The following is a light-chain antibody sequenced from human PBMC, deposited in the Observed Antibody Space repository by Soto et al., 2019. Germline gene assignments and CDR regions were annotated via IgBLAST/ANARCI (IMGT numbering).Light chain of an antibody. CDR3: AAWDDSLNARYA. Sequence: QSVLTQPPSASGTPGQRVTISCSGSSSNIGSNTVNWYQQLPGTAPKLLIYSNNQRPSGVPDRFSGSKSGTSASLAISGLQSEDDADYYRAAWDDSLNARYAFGTGTKVTV. V-gene: IGLV1-44*01. CDR2: SNN. CDR1: SSNIGSNT. J-gene: IGLJ1*01.